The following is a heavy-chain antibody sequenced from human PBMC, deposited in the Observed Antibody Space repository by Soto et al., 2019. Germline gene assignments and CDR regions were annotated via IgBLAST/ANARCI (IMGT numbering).Heavy chain of an antibody. J-gene: IGHJ5*02. CDR3: ARASGYCSSTSCYLWFDP. CDR1: GYTFTSYG. D-gene: IGHD2-2*01. V-gene: IGHV1-18*04. CDR2: ISAYNGNT. Sequence: ASVKVSCKASGYTFTSYGISWVRQAPGQGLEWMGWISAYNGNTNYAQKLQGRVTMTTDTSTSTAYMELRSLRSDDTAVHYCARASGYCSSTSCYLWFDPWGQGTLGTVP.